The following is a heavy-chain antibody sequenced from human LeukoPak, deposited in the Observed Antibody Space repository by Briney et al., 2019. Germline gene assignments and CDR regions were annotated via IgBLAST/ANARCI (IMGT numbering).Heavy chain of an antibody. Sequence: GGSLRLSCAASDFSFITYAMSWVRQAPGKGLEWVSTISGGGDATYYADSVKGRFTISRDDSKNTLYLQMNSLRAEDTAVYYCASSFWFGELFTFDYWGQGTLVTVSS. CDR2: ISGGGDAT. CDR3: ASSFWFGELFTFDY. V-gene: IGHV3-23*01. J-gene: IGHJ4*02. D-gene: IGHD3-10*01. CDR1: DFSFITYA.